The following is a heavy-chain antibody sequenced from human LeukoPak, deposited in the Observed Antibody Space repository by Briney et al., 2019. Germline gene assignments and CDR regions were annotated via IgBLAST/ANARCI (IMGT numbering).Heavy chain of an antibody. CDR1: GGTFSSYA. CDR3: ASGIPDHTGGENWFDP. V-gene: IGHV1-69*13. Sequence: ASVKVSCKASGGTFSSYAISWVRQAPGQGLEWMRGIIPIFGTANYAQKFQGRVTITADESTSTAYMELSSLRSEDTAVYYCASGIPDHTGGENWFDPWGPGALVTVSS. D-gene: IGHD2-2*01. CDR2: IIPIFGTA. J-gene: IGHJ5*02.